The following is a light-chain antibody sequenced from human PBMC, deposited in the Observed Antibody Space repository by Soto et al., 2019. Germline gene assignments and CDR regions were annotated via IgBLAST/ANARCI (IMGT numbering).Light chain of an antibody. CDR2: DAS. J-gene: IGKJ2*01. CDR1: QSVSSY. V-gene: IGKV3-11*01. Sequence: EIVLTQSPATLSLSPGERATLSCRASQSVSSYLAWYQQKPGQAPRLLIYDASNRATGIPARFSGSGSGTDFTLTISSLEPEDFAVYYCQQRINWQGYTVGQGTKLEIK. CDR3: QQRINWQGYT.